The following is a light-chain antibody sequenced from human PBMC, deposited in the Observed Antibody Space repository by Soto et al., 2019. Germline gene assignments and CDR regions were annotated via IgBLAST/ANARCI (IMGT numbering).Light chain of an antibody. Sequence: TVMTQSPATLSVSPGERATLSCRASQSISSDLAWYQHKPGQAPRLIIYGASTTATGIPVRFSGSGSGTEFTLTISSLQSEDFAVYYCQQYNNWPRTFGQGTKLEIK. CDR3: QQYNNWPRT. J-gene: IGKJ2*01. V-gene: IGKV3-15*01. CDR1: QSISSD. CDR2: GAS.